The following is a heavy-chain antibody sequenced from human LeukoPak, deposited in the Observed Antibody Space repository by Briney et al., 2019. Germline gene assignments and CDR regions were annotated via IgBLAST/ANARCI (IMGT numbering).Heavy chain of an antibody. J-gene: IGHJ4*02. CDR2: ISYDGSNE. CDR3: AKDPSSSWFGDYFDY. V-gene: IGHV3-30*04. Sequence: GGSLRLSCAASGFTFSSYVMHWVRQAPGKGLEWVAIISYDGSNEYYADSVKGRFTISRDNSKNTLYLQMNSLRAEDTAVYYCAKDPSSSWFGDYFDYWGQGTLVTVSS. D-gene: IGHD6-13*01. CDR1: GFTFSSYV.